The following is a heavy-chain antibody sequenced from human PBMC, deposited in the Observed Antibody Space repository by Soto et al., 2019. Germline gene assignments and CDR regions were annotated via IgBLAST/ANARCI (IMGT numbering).Heavy chain of an antibody. V-gene: IGHV3-33*01. CDR1: GFTFSSYG. J-gene: IGHJ3*02. CDR2: IWYDGSNN. CDR3: ARAFMVYSHNAFDI. D-gene: IGHD2-8*01. Sequence: GGSLRLSCAASGFTFSSYGMHWVRQAPGKGLEGVAVIWYDGSNNYYADSVTGRFTISRDNSKNTLYLQMNSLRAEDTAVYYCARAFMVYSHNAFDIWGQGTMVTVSS.